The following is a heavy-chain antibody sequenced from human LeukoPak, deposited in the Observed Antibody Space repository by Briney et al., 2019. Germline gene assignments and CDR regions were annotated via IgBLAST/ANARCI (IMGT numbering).Heavy chain of an antibody. CDR1: GYTFTSYY. J-gene: IGHJ4*02. D-gene: IGHD5-18*01. V-gene: IGHV1-46*01. Sequence: GASVKVSCKASGYTFTSYYMHWVRQAPGQGLEWMGIINPSGGSTNYAQKFQGRVTMTRDTSTSTVYMELSSLRSEDTAVYYCARDRGGYSYGYSLSLSRIYETDYWGQGTLVTVSS. CDR2: INPSGGST. CDR3: ARDRGGYSYGYSLSLSRIYETDY.